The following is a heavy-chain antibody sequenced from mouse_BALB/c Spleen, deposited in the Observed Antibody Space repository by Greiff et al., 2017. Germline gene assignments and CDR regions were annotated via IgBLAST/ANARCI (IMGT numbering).Heavy chain of an antibody. CDR2: ISYDGSN. J-gene: IGHJ3*01. CDR1: GYSITSGYY. D-gene: IGHD1-1*01. V-gene: IGHV3-6*02. Sequence: EVQVVESGPGLVKPSQSLSLTCSVTGYSITSGYYWNWIRQFPGNKLEWMGYISYDGSNNYNPSLKNRISITRDTSKNQFFLKLNSVTTEDTATYYCARDRYGSSSFAYWGQGTLVTVSA. CDR3: ARDRYGSSSFAY.